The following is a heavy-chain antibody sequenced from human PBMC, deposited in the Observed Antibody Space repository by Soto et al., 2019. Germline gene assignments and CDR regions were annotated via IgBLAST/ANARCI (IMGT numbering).Heavy chain of an antibody. V-gene: IGHV4-30-4*08. CDR2: IYYSGST. D-gene: IGHD5-18*01. CDR1: GGSISSVGHY. Sequence: SETLSLTCSVSGGSISSVGHYWTWIRQQPGKGLEWIGYIYYSGSTDYNPSLKSRVTISVDRSKNQFTLRLTSVTAADTAVYFCATESGSTYGYFDHWGQGTQVTVSS. CDR3: ATESGSTYGYFDH. J-gene: IGHJ4*02.